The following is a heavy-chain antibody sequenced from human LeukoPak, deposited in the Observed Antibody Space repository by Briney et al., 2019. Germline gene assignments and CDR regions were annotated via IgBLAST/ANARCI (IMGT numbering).Heavy chain of an antibody. Sequence: SETLSLTCTVSGYSISSGYYWGWIRQPPGKGLEWIGSIYHSGSTYYDPSLKSRVTISVDTSKNQFSLKLSSVTAADTAVYYCARAVWFGELLYYYYYMDVWGKGTTVTVSS. CDR3: ARAVWFGELLYYYYYMDV. D-gene: IGHD3-10*01. J-gene: IGHJ6*03. CDR2: IYHSGST. V-gene: IGHV4-38-2*02. CDR1: GYSISSGYY.